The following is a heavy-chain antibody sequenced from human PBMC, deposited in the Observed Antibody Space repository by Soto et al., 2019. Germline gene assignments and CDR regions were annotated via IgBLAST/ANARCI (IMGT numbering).Heavy chain of an antibody. CDR3: SRGPGYCSSTSCYEVYYYGMDV. J-gene: IGHJ6*02. D-gene: IGHD2-2*01. Sequence: SETLSLTCAVYGGSFSGYYWSWIRQPPGKGLEWIGEINHSGSTNYNPSLKSRVTISVDTSKNQFSLKLSSVTAADMAVYYCSRGPGYCSSTSCYEVYYYGMDVWGRGTTVTVSS. CDR1: GGSFSGYY. CDR2: INHSGST. V-gene: IGHV4-34*01.